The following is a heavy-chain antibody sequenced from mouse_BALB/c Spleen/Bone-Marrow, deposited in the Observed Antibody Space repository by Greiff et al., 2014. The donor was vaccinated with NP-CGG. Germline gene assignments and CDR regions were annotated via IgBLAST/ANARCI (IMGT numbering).Heavy chain of an antibody. CDR3: TRRAAYYSDY. CDR1: GYTFTSYP. CDR2: INPSSGYT. J-gene: IGHJ2*01. V-gene: IGHV1-4*01. Sequence: VQLQQSGAELARPGASVWMSCKASGYTFTSYPMNWVKQRPGQGLEWIGYINPSSGYTNYNQKFKDKATLTADKSSSTAYMQLSSLTSEDSAVYYCTRRAAYYSDYWGQGTTLTVSS. D-gene: IGHD3-3*01.